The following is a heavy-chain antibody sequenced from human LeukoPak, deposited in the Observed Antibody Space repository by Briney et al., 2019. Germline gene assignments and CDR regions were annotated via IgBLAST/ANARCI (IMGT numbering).Heavy chain of an antibody. V-gene: IGHV4-59*08. D-gene: IGHD3-22*01. CDR3: ARHGPHTYYYDGGTDYFDY. CDR1: GGSFSGYY. CDR2: IYYSGST. Sequence: KPSETLSLTCAVYGGSFSGYYWSWIRQPPGKGLEWIGYIYYSGSTNYNPSLKSRVTISVDTSKNQFSLKLSSVTAADTAVYYCARHGPHTYYYDGGTDYFDYWGQGTLVTVSS. J-gene: IGHJ4*02.